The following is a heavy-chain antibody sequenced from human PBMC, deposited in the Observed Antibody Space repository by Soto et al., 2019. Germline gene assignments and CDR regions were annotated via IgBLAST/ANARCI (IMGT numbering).Heavy chain of an antibody. Sequence: GGSLRLSCAASGFTFSNYWMHWVRQAPGKGLVWISRINDQGGSPTYADSVKGRSTISRDNLNDTLYLEMNNLRIEDTALYYCSTIGGCSSTSCYLRDLWGQGTLVTVSS. CDR2: INDQGGSP. CDR1: GFTFSNYW. CDR3: STIGGCSSTSCYLRDL. J-gene: IGHJ5*02. D-gene: IGHD2-2*01. V-gene: IGHV3-74*01.